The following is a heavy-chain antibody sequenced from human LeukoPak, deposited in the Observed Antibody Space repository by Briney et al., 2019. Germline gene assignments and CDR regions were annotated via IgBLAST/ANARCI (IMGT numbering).Heavy chain of an antibody. CDR3: ARGKYIDYGGNSNWYFDL. V-gene: IGHV1-18*01. CDR2: ISAYNGNT. J-gene: IGHJ2*01. CDR1: GYTFTNYG. Sequence: AAVTVSFKCSGYTFTNYGISWVRQAPGQGLEWMGWISAYNGNTNYAQKLQGRVTMTTDTSTSTAYMELRSLRSYGTAVYYCARGKYIDYGGNSNWYFDLWGRGTLVTVSS. D-gene: IGHD4-23*01.